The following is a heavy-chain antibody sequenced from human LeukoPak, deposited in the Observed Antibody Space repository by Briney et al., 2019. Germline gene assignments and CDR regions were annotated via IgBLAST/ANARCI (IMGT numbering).Heavy chain of an antibody. Sequence: SETLSLTCTVSGGSISSSSYYWGWIRQPPGKGLEWIGSIYYSGSTYYNPSLKSRVTISVDTSKNQFSLKLSSVTAADTAVYYCARDGRGGGSDYWGQGTLVTVSS. V-gene: IGHV4-39*07. CDR1: GGSISSSSYY. CDR2: IYYSGST. J-gene: IGHJ4*02. CDR3: ARDGRGGGSDY. D-gene: IGHD2-15*01.